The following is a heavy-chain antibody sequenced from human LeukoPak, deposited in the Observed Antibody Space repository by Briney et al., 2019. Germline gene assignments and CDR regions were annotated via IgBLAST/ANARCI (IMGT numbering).Heavy chain of an antibody. J-gene: IGHJ4*02. CDR1: GYTLTELS. V-gene: IGHV1-24*01. Sequence: EASVKVSCKVSGYTLTELSMHWVRQAPGKGLEWMGGFDPEDGETIYAQKFQGRATMTEDTSTDTAYMELSSLRSEDTAVYYCATMGYYGSGSYDYWGQGTLVTVSS. CDR2: FDPEDGET. CDR3: ATMGYYGSGSYDY. D-gene: IGHD3-10*01.